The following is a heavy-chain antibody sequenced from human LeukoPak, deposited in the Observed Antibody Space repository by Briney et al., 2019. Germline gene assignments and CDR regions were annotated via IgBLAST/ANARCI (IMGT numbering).Heavy chain of an antibody. CDR1: GGSISSYY. Sequence: SETLSLTCTVSGGSISSYYWSWIRQPPGKGLEWIGYIYYSGSTNYNPSLKSRVTISVDTSKNQFSLKLSSVTAADTAVYYCARMPPKGNWFDPWGQGTLVTVSS. J-gene: IGHJ5*02. D-gene: IGHD2-2*01. CDR2: IYYSGST. V-gene: IGHV4-59*01. CDR3: ARMPPKGNWFDP.